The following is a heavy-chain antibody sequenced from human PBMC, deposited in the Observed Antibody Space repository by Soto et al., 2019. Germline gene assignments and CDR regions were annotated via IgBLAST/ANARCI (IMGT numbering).Heavy chain of an antibody. J-gene: IGHJ6*02. V-gene: IGHV3-30-3*01. D-gene: IGHD6-6*01. CDR3: ARKPSSSYGMDV. Sequence: PWGSLRLSCAASGFTFSSYAMHWVRQAPGKGLEWVAVISYDGSNKYYADSVKGRFTISRDNSKNTLYLQMNSLRAEDTAVYYCARKPSSSYGMDVWGQGPTVTVSS. CDR2: ISYDGSNK. CDR1: GFTFSSYA.